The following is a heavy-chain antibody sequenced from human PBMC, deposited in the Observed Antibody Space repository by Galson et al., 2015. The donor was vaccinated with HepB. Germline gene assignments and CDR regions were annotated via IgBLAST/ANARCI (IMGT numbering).Heavy chain of an antibody. J-gene: IGHJ4*02. D-gene: IGHD5-24*01. CDR3: ARGDGYNDMDFDY. Sequence: SLRLSCAASGFTFSSYWMHWVRQAPGKGLVWVSRINSDGSSTSYADSVKGRFTISRDNAKNTLYLQMNSLRAEDTAVHYCARGDGYNDMDFDYWGQGTLVTVSS. V-gene: IGHV3-74*01. CDR2: INSDGSST. CDR1: GFTFSSYW.